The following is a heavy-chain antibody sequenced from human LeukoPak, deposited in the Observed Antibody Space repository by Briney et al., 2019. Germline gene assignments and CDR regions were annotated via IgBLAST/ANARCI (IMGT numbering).Heavy chain of an antibody. D-gene: IGHD6-6*01. CDR1: GFTFSSYS. CDR2: ISSSSRYI. J-gene: IGHJ4*02. Sequence: GGSLRLSCAASGFTFSSYSMNWVRQAPGKGLEWVSSISSSSRYIYYADSVKGRFTISRDNAKNSLYLQMNSLRAEDTAVYYCARELIAEYSSSGFDYWGQGTLVTVSS. CDR3: ARELIAEYSSSGFDY. V-gene: IGHV3-21*01.